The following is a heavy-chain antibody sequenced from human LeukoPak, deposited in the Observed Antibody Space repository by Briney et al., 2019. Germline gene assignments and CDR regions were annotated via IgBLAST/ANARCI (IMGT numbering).Heavy chain of an antibody. CDR2: INHSGST. D-gene: IGHD4-17*01. CDR3: ARPRYGDYFDY. CDR1: GGSFSGYY. Sequence: PSETLSLTCAVYGGSFSGYYWSWIRQPPGKGLEWIGEINHSGSTNYNPSLKSRVTISVDTSKNQFSLKLSSVTAADTAVYYCARPRYGDYFDYWGQGTLVTVSS. J-gene: IGHJ4*02. V-gene: IGHV4-34*01.